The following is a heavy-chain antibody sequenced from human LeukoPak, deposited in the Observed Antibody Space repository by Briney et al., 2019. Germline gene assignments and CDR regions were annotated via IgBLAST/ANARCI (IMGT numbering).Heavy chain of an antibody. D-gene: IGHD3-9*01. CDR2: TIPIFGTA. CDR1: GGTFSSYA. CDR3: ARGDILTGSRFDP. J-gene: IGHJ5*02. Sequence: GASVKVSCKASGGTFSSYAISWVRQAPGQGLEWMGGTIPIFGTANYAQKFQGRVTITTDESTSTAYMELSSLRSEDTAVYYCARGDILTGSRFDPWGQGTLVTVSS. V-gene: IGHV1-69*05.